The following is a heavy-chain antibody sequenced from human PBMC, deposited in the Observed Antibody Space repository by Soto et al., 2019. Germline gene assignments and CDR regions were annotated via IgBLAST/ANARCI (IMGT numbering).Heavy chain of an antibody. CDR2: IIPIFGTA. D-gene: IGHD6-13*01. Sequence: QVQLVQSGAEVKKPGSSVKVSCKASGGTFSSYAISWVRQAPGLGLEWMGGIIPIFGTANYAQKFQGRVTITADESTSTAYMELSSLRSEDTAVYYCARENEAAGTQAVLYYYGMDVWGQGTTVTVSS. CDR1: GGTFSSYA. J-gene: IGHJ6*02. V-gene: IGHV1-69*01. CDR3: ARENEAAGTQAVLYYYGMDV.